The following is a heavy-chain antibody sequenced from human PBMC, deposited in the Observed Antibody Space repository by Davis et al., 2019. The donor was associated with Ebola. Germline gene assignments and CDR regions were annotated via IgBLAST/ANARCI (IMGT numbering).Heavy chain of an antibody. V-gene: IGHV1-18*04. Sequence: AASVKVSCKASGYTFTHFGISWVRQAPGQGLEWMGWISAYNGNTNYAQKLQGRVTMTTDTSTTTAYMELRSLGSDDTAVYYCARNLGLATPYYFDYWGQGTLVTVSS. J-gene: IGHJ4*02. D-gene: IGHD3-16*01. CDR2: ISAYNGNT. CDR1: GYTFTHFG. CDR3: ARNLGLATPYYFDY.